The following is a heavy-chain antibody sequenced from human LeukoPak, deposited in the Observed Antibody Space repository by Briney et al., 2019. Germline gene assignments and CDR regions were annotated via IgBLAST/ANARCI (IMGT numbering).Heavy chain of an antibody. D-gene: IGHD3-9*01. J-gene: IGHJ4*02. CDR1: GFTFSSYA. V-gene: IGHV3-23*01. Sequence: GGSLRLSCAASGFTFSSYAMSWVRQAPGKGLEWVSAISGSGGSAYYADSVKGRFTISRDNSKNTLYLQMNSLRAEDTAVYYCAKVKLALTFFDYWGQGTLVTVSS. CDR2: ISGSGGSA. CDR3: AKVKLALTFFDY.